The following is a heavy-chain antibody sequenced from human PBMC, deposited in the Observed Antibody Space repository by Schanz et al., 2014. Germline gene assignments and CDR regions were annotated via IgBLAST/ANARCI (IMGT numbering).Heavy chain of an antibody. J-gene: IGHJ4*02. Sequence: VQLVESGGGLVQPGGSLRLSCAASGFTFSAYYMDWVRQAPGKGLEWISYITYNGGTIYYADSVKGRFTISRDNAKNSLYLEMNSLRAEDTALYYCARDRRNADLDYWGQGTLXTVSS. CDR3: ARDRRNADLDY. CDR1: GFTFSAYY. V-gene: IGHV3-11*04. CDR2: ITYNGGTI. D-gene: IGHD1-1*01.